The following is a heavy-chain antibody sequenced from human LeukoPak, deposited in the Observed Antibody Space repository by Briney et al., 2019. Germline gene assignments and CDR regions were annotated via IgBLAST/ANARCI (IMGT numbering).Heavy chain of an antibody. CDR3: AKEGLYDSSGLIDY. D-gene: IGHD3-22*01. CDR1: GFTFSSYA. Sequence: PGGSLRLSCAASGFTFSSYAMTWVRQAPGKGLEWVSGISGSGGSTYYADSVKGRFTISRDNSKNTLYLQMNSLRAEDTAVYYCAKEGLYDSSGLIDYWGQGTLVTVSS. V-gene: IGHV3-23*01. J-gene: IGHJ4*02. CDR2: ISGSGGST.